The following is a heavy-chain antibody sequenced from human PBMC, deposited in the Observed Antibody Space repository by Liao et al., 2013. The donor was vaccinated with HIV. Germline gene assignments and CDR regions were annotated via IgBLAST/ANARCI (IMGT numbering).Heavy chain of an antibody. J-gene: IGHJ4*02. CDR3: ARGGEASPLDS. D-gene: IGHD2-21*01. Sequence: QVQLQQWGAGLLKPSETLSLTCAVYGGSFSDYYWSWIRQPSGKGLEWIGEINHSGITNYNPSLKSRVTMSVDTSKNQFSLKLSSLTAADTAVFYCARGGEASPLDSWGQGTSVVVSS. CDR1: GGSFSDYY. V-gene: IGHV4-34*01. CDR2: INHSGIT.